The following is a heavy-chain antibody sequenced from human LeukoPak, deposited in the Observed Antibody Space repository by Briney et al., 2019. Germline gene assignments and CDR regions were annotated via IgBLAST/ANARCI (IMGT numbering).Heavy chain of an antibody. CDR1: GGSISSYY. J-gene: IGHJ4*02. Sequence: SETLSLTCTVSGGSISSYYWSWIRQPPGKGLEWIGRIYISGSTNYSPSLKSRVTMSVDTSKNQFSLKLSSVTAADTAVYYCARGWGYFDYWGQGTLVTVSS. CDR2: IYISGST. CDR3: ARGWGYFDY. D-gene: IGHD3-16*01. V-gene: IGHV4-4*07.